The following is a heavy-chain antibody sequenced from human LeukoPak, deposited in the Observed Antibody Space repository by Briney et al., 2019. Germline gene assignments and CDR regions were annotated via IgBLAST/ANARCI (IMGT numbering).Heavy chain of an antibody. D-gene: IGHD3-22*01. J-gene: IGHJ4*02. CDR1: GFTFSNYA. CDR2: VSYDGSNK. V-gene: IGHV3-30*14. CDR3: TRSGYRHPYHFES. Sequence: SGGSLRLSCAASGFTFSNYAMHWVRQAPGKGLEWVAVVSYDGSNKYYGDSVKGRLIVSRDNSKNTLSLQMNSLRADDTAIYYCTRSGYRHPYHFESWGQGTLVIVSS.